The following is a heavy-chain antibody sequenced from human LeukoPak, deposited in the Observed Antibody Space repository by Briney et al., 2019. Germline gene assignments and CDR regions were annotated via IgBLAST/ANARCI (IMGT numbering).Heavy chain of an antibody. J-gene: IGHJ6*03. V-gene: IGHV3-48*01. Sequence: GGSLRLSCAASGFTFSSYSMNWVRQAPGKGLEWVSYISSSSSTIYYADSVKGRFTISRDNAQNSLYLQMNSLRAEDTAVYYCARRDRGYSYGSGYYYMDVWGKGTTVTISS. D-gene: IGHD5-18*01. CDR3: ARRDRGYSYGSGYYYMDV. CDR1: GFTFSSYS. CDR2: ISSSSSTI.